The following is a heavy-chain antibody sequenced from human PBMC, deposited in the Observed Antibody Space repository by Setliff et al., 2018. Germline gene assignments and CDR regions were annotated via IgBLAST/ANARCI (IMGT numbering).Heavy chain of an antibody. J-gene: IGHJ3*02. Sequence: GESLTISCAASGFSFSDSAVYWVRQASVKGLEWIGRIRGRTDNYATAYAASVRGRFAISRDDSKNTAYLQMNSLKTEDTAVYYCTFAGDGYDVFDIWGQGTMVTVSS. D-gene: IGHD5-18*01. CDR2: IRGRTDNYAT. CDR1: GFSFSDSA. CDR3: TFAGDGYDVFDI. V-gene: IGHV3-73*01.